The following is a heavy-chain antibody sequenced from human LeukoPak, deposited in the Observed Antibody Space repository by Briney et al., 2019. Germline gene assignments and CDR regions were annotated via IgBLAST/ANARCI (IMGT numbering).Heavy chain of an antibody. CDR2: TYYRSRWYT. D-gene: IGHD3-10*01. J-gene: IGHJ5*02. Sequence: SQTLSLTCAISGDSVSSTSAGWNWIRQSPSRGLEWLGRTYYRSRWYTDYAVSVESQVAIKPDTCKNHFSMQLNSVTPEDTAVYYCARDLGPGRAFWFDPWGQGTLVIVSS. CDR1: GDSVSSTSAG. CDR3: ARDLGPGRAFWFDP. V-gene: IGHV6-1*01.